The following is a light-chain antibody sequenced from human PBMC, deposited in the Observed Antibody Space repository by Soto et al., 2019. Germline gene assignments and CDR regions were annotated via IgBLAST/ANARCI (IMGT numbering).Light chain of an antibody. CDR3: SSWDDSLNGYV. V-gene: IGLV1-44*01. CDR2: SNS. Sequence: QSVLTQPPSASGTPGQRDVMSCSGSYSNVGSNTVNWYQQLPGTAPQLVIYSNSHRPSGVPARFSGSKSDTSASLAISGLQPEDEADYFCSSWDDSLNGYVFGTGTKVTVL. J-gene: IGLJ1*01. CDR1: YSNVGSNT.